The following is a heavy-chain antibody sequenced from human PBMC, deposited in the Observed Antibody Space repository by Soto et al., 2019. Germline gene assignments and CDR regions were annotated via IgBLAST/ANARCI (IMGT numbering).Heavy chain of an antibody. J-gene: IGHJ4*02. CDR1: GYTFTGYH. Sequence: ASVKVSCKASGYTFTGYHMHWVRQAPGQGLEWMGGINPDSGSTNYAQKFQGRVTVTSDTSINTVHMELNSLRSEDTAVYYCARRAETNGWNGFGADKYYFDFWGQGTLVTVSS. V-gene: IGHV1-2*02. D-gene: IGHD1-1*01. CDR3: ARRAETNGWNGFGADKYYFDF. CDR2: INPDSGST.